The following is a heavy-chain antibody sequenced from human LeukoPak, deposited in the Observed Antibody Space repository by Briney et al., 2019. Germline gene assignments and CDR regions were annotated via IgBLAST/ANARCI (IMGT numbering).Heavy chain of an antibody. CDR3: AGYSSGWDPYYYGMDV. CDR2: IRYDGSNK. V-gene: IGHV3-30*02. D-gene: IGHD6-19*01. J-gene: IGHJ6*02. CDR1: GFTFSNYG. Sequence: GGSLRLSCAASGFTFSNYGMHWVRQAPGKGLEWVAFIRYDGSNKYYADSVKGRFTISRDNSKNTLYLQMNSLRAEDTAVYYCAGYSSGWDPYYYGMDVWGQGTTVTVSS.